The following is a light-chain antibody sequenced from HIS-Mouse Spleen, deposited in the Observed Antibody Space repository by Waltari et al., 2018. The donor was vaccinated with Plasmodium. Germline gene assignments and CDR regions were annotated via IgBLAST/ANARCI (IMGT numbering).Light chain of an antibody. V-gene: IGKV3-20*01. CDR1: QSVSSSY. Sequence: EIVLTQSPGTLSLSPGARATLLCSASQSVSSSYLAWYQQKPGQAPRLLIYGASSRATGIPDRFSGSGSGTDFTLTISRLEPEDFAVYYCQQYGSSPPYTFGQGTKLEIK. CDR2: GAS. CDR3: QQYGSSPPYT. J-gene: IGKJ2*01.